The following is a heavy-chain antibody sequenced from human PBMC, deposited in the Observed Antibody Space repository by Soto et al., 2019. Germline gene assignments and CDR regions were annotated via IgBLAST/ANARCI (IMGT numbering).Heavy chain of an antibody. V-gene: IGHV5-51*01. D-gene: IGHD4-17*01. CDR2: IYPGDSDT. Sequence: GESLKISCKGSEYSFTNYWIGWVRQVPGKGLEWMGIIYPGDSDTRYSPSFQGQVTMSADKSISTAYLQWSSLKASDTAMYYCARATVYGGYTGYFDYWGQGTLVTVSS. J-gene: IGHJ4*02. CDR3: ARATVYGGYTGYFDY. CDR1: EYSFTNYW.